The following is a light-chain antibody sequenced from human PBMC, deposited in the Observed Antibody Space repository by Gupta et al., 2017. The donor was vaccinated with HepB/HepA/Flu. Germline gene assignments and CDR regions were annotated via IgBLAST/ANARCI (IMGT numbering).Light chain of an antibody. V-gene: IGKV4-1*01. CDR1: QSVLYSPNNKNY. J-gene: IGKJ1*01. Sequence: DIVLTQSPDSLAVSLGERATINCKSSQSVLYSPNNKNYLAWFQQKPGQPPKLLIYWASSRESGVPDRFSGSGTGTDFTLTISSRQPEDVAVYYCHQEDGVPRTFGQGTKVEIK. CDR3: HQEDGVPRT. CDR2: WAS.